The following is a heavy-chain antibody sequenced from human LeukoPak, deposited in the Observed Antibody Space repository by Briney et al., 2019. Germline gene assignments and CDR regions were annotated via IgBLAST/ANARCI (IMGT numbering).Heavy chain of an antibody. CDR3: AKEGLQLWSRPGDY. Sequence: GGSLRLSCAASGFTCSSYAMSWVRQAPGKGLEWVSAISGSGGSTYYVDSVKGRFTISRDNSKNTLYLQMNSLRAEDTAVYYCAKEGLQLWSRPGDYWGQGTLVTVSS. D-gene: IGHD5-18*01. V-gene: IGHV3-23*01. J-gene: IGHJ4*02. CDR1: GFTCSSYA. CDR2: ISGSGGST.